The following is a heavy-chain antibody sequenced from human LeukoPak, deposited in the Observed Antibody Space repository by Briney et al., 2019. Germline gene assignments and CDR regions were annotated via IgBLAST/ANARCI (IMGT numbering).Heavy chain of an antibody. CDR1: GYTLTELS. D-gene: IGHD2-2*01. J-gene: IGHJ4*02. Sequence: GASVKVSCKVSGYTLTELSMHWVRQAPGKGLEWMGGFDPEDGETIYAQKFQGRVTMTEDTSTDTAYMELSSLRSEDTAVYCCATLTYEYQLLYYFDYWGQGTLVTVSS. V-gene: IGHV1-24*01. CDR2: FDPEDGET. CDR3: ATLTYEYQLLYYFDY.